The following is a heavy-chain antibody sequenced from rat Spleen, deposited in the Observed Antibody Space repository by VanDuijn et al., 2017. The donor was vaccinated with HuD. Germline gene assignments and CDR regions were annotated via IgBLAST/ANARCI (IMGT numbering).Heavy chain of an antibody. CDR3: ARRDYDGSYYYRY. J-gene: IGHJ2*01. CDR1: GFTFSDYY. V-gene: IGHV5-22*01. D-gene: IGHD1-12*02. CDR2: ISYEGSST. Sequence: EVQLVESGGGLVQPGRSLKLSCAASGFTFSDYYMAWVRQTPKKGLEWVASISYEGSSTYFGDSVKGRFTISRDNAKSTLYLQMNSLRSEDTATYYCARRDYDGSYYYRYWGQGVMVTVSS.